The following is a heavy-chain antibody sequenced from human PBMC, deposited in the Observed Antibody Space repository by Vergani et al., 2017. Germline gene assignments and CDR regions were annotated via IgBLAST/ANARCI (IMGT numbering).Heavy chain of an antibody. Sequence: EVQLVESGGGLVQPGGSLRLSCAASGFTFSSYDMHWVRQATGKGLEWVSAIGTAGDTYYPGSVKGRFTISRENAKNSLYLQMNSLRAGDTAIYYCARAVSTRGGDPPGSGGQETRVTVPS. V-gene: IGHV3-13*01. D-gene: IGHD3-16*01. CDR2: IGTAGDT. CDR1: GFTFSSYD. J-gene: IGHJ4*02. CDR3: ARAVSTRGGDPPGS.